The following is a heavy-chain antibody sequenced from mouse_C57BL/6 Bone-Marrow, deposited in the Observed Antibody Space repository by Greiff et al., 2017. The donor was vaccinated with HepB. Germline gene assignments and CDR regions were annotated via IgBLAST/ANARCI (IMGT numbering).Heavy chain of an antibody. V-gene: IGHV1-69*01. CDR1: GYTFTSYW. J-gene: IGHJ3*01. D-gene: IGHD4-1*01. CDR2: IDPSDSYT. Sequence: QVQLQQPGAELVMPGASVKLSCKASGYTFTSYWMHWVKQRPGRGLEWIGEIDPSDSYTNYNQKFKGKSTLTVDKSSSTAYMQLSSLTSEDSAVYYCALGVWFAYWGQGTLVTVSA. CDR3: ALGVWFAY.